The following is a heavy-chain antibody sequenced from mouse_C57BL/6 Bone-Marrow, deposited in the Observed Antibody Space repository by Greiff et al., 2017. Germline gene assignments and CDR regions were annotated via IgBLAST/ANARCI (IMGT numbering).Heavy chain of an antibody. Sequence: QVQLQQSGAELMKPGASVKLSCKATGYTFTGYRIAWVKQRPGHGLEWIGAILPGSGSTNYHEKFKGKATFTADTASNTAYMQLSSLTAEDSAIYYCARCDGDYWGQGTTLTVSS. CDR2: ILPGSGST. V-gene: IGHV1-9*01. CDR3: ARCDGDY. J-gene: IGHJ2*01. CDR1: GYTFTGYR. D-gene: IGHD2-3*01.